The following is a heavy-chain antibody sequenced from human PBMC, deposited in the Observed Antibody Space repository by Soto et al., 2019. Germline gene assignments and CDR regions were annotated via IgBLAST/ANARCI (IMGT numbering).Heavy chain of an antibody. D-gene: IGHD6-6*01. CDR1: GGSISSSNW. CDR3: ARDYGYSSSSWDYYYYGMDV. Sequence: QVQLQESGPGLVKPSGTLSLTCAVSGGSISSSNWWSWVRQPPGKGLEWIGEIYHSGSTNYNPSLKSRVTISVDKSKNQFSLKLSSVTAADTAVYYCARDYGYSSSSWDYYYYGMDVWGQGTTVTVSS. J-gene: IGHJ6*02. CDR2: IYHSGST. V-gene: IGHV4-4*02.